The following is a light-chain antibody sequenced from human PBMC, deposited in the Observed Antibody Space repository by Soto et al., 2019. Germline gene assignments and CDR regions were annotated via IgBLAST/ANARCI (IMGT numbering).Light chain of an antibody. J-gene: IGKJ3*01. CDR2: AAS. Sequence: DIQMTQSPSSLSASVGDRVTITCRASQSISSYLNWYQQKPGKAPKLLIYAASSLQSGVPSRFSGSGSGTDFTLTISSLQPEDFAAYYCRQSYSGFTSGPGTKVDIK. CDR1: QSISSY. CDR3: RQSYSGFT. V-gene: IGKV1-39*01.